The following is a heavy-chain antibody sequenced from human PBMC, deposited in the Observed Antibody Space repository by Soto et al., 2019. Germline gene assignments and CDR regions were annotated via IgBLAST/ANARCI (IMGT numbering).Heavy chain of an antibody. CDR2: IYPGDSDT. J-gene: IGHJ6*03. CDR1: GYSFTSYW. V-gene: IGHV5-51*01. D-gene: IGHD2-8*01. Sequence: GESLKISCKGSGYSFTSYWIGWVRQMPGKGLEWMGIIYPGDSDTRYSPSFQGQVTISADKSISTAYLQWSSLKASDTAMYYCARRKGGYCTNGVCDTYYYYYYMDVWGKGTTVTVSS. CDR3: ARRKGGYCTNGVCDTYYYYYYMDV.